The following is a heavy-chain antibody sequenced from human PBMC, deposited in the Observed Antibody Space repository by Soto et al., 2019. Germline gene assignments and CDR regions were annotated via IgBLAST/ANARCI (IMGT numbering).Heavy chain of an antibody. D-gene: IGHD6-6*01. V-gene: IGHV3-73*01. CDR1: GFTFSDSA. CDR2: IRSKANSYAT. CDR3: TRHSSSSSDY. J-gene: IGHJ4*02. Sequence: GGSLRLSCAASGFTFSDSAMHWVRQASGKGLEWVGRIRSKANSYATAYAASVKGRFIISRDDSKNTAYLQMSSLKTEDTAVYYCTRHSSSSSDYWGQGTLVTVSS.